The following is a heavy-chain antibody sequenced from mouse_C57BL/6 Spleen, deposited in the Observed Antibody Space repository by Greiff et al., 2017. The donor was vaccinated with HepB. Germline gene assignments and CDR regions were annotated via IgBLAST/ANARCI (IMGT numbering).Heavy chain of an antibody. D-gene: IGHD2-5*01. J-gene: IGHJ3*01. CDR1: GYSITSGYY. CDR3: ARGYSNPFAY. Sequence: EVQLQESGPGLVKPSQSLSLTCSVTGYSITSGYYWNWIRQFPGKKLEWMGYISYDGSNNYNPSLKNRISITRDTSKNQFFLKLNSVTTEDTATYYCARGYSNPFAYWGQGTLFTVSA. V-gene: IGHV3-6*01. CDR2: ISYDGSN.